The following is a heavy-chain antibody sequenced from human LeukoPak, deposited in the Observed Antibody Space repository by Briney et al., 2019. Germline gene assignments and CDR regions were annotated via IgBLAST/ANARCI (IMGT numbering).Heavy chain of an antibody. CDR3: AKDTPVSN. CDR1: GFIFSDYS. CDR2: VLYDGSMQ. V-gene: IGHV3-30*18. Sequence: GGSLRLSCAASGFIFSDYSMHWVRQAPGKGLEWVGVVLYDGSMQYYTDSVKGRFTISKDNSKTTLYLQMNSLRDDDTAVYYCAKDTPVSNWGQGTMVTVSS. J-gene: IGHJ3*01.